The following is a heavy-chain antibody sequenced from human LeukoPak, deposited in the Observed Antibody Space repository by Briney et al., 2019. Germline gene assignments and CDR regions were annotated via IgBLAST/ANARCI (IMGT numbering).Heavy chain of an antibody. CDR2: ISGRGDST. Sequence: GGSLRLSCAASGFTFSGYAITWVRQAPGKGLEWVSGISGRGDSTYYADCVKGRFTISRDNSKNTLYLQMNSLRAEDTAVYYCAKSVWAAVAGTFDYWGQGTLVTVSS. CDR3: AKSVWAAVAGTFDY. D-gene: IGHD6-19*01. CDR1: GFTFSGYA. V-gene: IGHV3-23*01. J-gene: IGHJ4*02.